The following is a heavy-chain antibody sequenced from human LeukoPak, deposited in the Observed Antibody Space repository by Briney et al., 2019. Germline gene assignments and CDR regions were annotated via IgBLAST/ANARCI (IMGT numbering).Heavy chain of an antibody. Sequence: GSVKVSCKASGYTFTGYYMHWVRQAPGQGLEWMGWMNPNSGNTGYAQKFQGRVTITRNTSISTAYMELSSLRSEDTAVYYCARGGVGATTWYAFDIWGQGTMVTVSS. CDR3: ARGGVGATTWYAFDI. D-gene: IGHD1-26*01. V-gene: IGHV1-8*03. CDR1: GYTFTGYY. J-gene: IGHJ3*02. CDR2: MNPNSGNT.